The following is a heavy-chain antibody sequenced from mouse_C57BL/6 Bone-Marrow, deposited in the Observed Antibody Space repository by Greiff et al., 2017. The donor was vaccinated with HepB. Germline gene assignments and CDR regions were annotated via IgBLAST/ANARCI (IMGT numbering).Heavy chain of an antibody. J-gene: IGHJ4*01. V-gene: IGHV7-1*01. Sequence: EVQWVESGGGLVQSGRSLRLSCATSGFTFSDFYMEWVRQAPGKGLEWIAASRNKANDYTTEYSASVKGRFIVSRDTSQSILYLQMNALRAEDTAIYYCARDAGDPLYAMDYWGQGTSVTVSS. CDR2: SRNKANDYTT. CDR3: ARDAGDPLYAMDY. CDR1: GFTFSDFY. D-gene: IGHD3-3*01.